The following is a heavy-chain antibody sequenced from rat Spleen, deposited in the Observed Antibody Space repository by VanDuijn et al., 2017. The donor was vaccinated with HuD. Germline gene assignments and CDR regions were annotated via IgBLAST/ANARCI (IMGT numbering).Heavy chain of an antibody. D-gene: IGHD1-12*03. J-gene: IGHJ2*01. CDR2: ITYDGSST. Sequence: EVQLVESGGGLVQPGGSLKLSCVASGFTFNNYWMTWIRQAPGRGLEWVATITYDGSSTSYGDSVKGRFTISRDNAKSTLYLQMDSLKSEDTATYYCATHYDGYYWGQGVMVTVSS. V-gene: IGHV5-31*01. CDR3: ATHYDGYY. CDR1: GFTFNNYW.